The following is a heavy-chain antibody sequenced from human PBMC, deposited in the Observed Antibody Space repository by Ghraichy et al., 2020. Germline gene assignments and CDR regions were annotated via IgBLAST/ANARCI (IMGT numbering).Heavy chain of an antibody. V-gene: IGHV3-53*01. D-gene: IGHD3-10*01. CDR3: ARPTMVRGCLDV. CDR2: IYSGGST. J-gene: IGHJ6*02. Sequence: GESLNISCAASGFTVSSNSMSWVRQAPGKGLEWVSVIYSGGSTYYADSVKGRFTISRDNSKNTLYLQMNSLRAEDTAVYYCARPTMVRGCLDVWGQGTTVTVSS. CDR1: GFTVSSNS.